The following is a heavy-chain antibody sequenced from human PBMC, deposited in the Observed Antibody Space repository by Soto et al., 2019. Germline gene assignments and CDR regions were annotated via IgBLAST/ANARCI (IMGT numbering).Heavy chain of an antibody. CDR2: IYYSGST. D-gene: IGHD6-13*01. Sequence: SETLSLTCTVSGGSISSSSYYWGWLRQPPGKGLEWIGSIYYSGSTYYNPSLKSRVTISVDTSKNQFSLKLSSVTAADTAVYYGARLDGYYHHMDVWGKGTTVTVSS. J-gene: IGHJ6*03. V-gene: IGHV4-39*01. CDR1: GGSISSSSYY. CDR3: ARLDGYYHHMDV.